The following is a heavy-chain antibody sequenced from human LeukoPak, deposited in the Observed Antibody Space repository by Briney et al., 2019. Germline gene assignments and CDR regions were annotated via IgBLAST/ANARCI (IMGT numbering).Heavy chain of an antibody. D-gene: IGHD3-16*01. CDR1: GFTFSSYA. Sequence: GRSLRLSCAASGFTFSSYAMHWVRQAPGKGLEWVAVISYDGSNKYYADSVKGRFTISRDNSKNTLYLQMNSLRAEDTAVYYCAREFGGGYGGFDYWGQGTLVTVSS. V-gene: IGHV3-30*04. CDR2: ISYDGSNK. CDR3: AREFGGGYGGFDY. J-gene: IGHJ4*02.